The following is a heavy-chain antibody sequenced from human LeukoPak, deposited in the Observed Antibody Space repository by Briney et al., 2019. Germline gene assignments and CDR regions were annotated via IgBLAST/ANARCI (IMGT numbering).Heavy chain of an antibody. Sequence: ASVKVSCKASGYTFTSYYMHWVRQAPGQGLEGMGIINPSGGSTSYAQKFQGRVTMTRDTSTSTVYMELSSLRSEDTAVYYCARLDTYYYDSSGYYFDYWGQGTLVTVSS. D-gene: IGHD3-22*01. CDR1: GYTFTSYY. J-gene: IGHJ4*02. V-gene: IGHV1-46*01. CDR2: INPSGGST. CDR3: ARLDTYYYDSSGYYFDY.